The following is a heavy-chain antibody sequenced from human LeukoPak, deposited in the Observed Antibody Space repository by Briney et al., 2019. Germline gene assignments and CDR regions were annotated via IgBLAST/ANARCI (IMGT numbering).Heavy chain of an antibody. Sequence: PGGSLRLSCAASGFTFSSYEMNWVRQAPGKGLEWVSYISSSGSTIYYADSVKGRFTISRDNAKNSLYLQMNSLRAEDTAVYYCSRGHSGTMDVWGKGTTVTVSS. CDR1: GFTFSSYE. D-gene: IGHD1-26*01. CDR3: SRGHSGTMDV. V-gene: IGHV3-48*03. J-gene: IGHJ6*03. CDR2: ISSSGSTI.